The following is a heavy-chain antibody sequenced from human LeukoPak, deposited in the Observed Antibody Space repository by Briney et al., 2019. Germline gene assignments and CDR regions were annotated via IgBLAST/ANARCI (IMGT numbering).Heavy chain of an antibody. D-gene: IGHD6-13*01. V-gene: IGHV4-30-2*01. Sequence: PSETLSLTCAVSGGSISSGGYSWSWIRQPPGKGLEWIGYISHSGTTYYNPSLKTRVTISVDRSKNQFSLKLTSVTAADTAVYYCARYSSTWPYWYCDLWGRGTLVTVSS. J-gene: IGHJ2*01. CDR2: ISHSGTT. CDR1: GGSISSGGYS. CDR3: ARYSSTWPYWYCDL.